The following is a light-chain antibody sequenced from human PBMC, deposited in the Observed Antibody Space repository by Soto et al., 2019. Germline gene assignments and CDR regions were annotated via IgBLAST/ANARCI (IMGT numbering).Light chain of an antibody. Sequence: QSVLTQPPSVSGAPGQRVTISCTGGSSNIGAGYDVHWYQQLPGTAPKLLIYGNNNRPSGVPDRFSGSKSGTSGTLAITGLQDEDEADYYCQSYDISLSGSLFGTGTQVTVL. CDR3: QSYDISLSGSL. CDR1: SSNIGAGYD. V-gene: IGLV1-40*01. CDR2: GNN. J-gene: IGLJ1*01.